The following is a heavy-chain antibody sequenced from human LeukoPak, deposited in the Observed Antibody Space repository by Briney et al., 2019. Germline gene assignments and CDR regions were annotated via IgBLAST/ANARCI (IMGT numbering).Heavy chain of an antibody. J-gene: IGHJ1*01. CDR3: ARIRSAAAGYFQH. CDR1: GGSFSGYY. Sequence: SETLSLTCAVYGGSFSGYYWSWIRQPPGKGLGWIGEINHSGSTNYNPSLKSRVTISVDTSKNQFSLKLSSVTAADTAVYYCARIRSAAAGYFQHWGQGTLVTVSS. CDR2: INHSGST. V-gene: IGHV4-34*01. D-gene: IGHD6-13*01.